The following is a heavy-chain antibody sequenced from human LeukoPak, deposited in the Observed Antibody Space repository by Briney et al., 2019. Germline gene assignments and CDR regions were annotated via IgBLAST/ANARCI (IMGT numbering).Heavy chain of an antibody. J-gene: IGHJ6*03. Sequence: SETLSLTCAVYGGSFSGYYWSWIRQPPGKGLEWIREINHSGSTNYNPSLKSRVTISVDTSKNQFSLKLSSVTAADTAVYYCARGYDYVWGSYRFHYYYYMDVWGKGTTVTISS. CDR3: ARGYDYVWGSYRFHYYYYMDV. CDR1: GGSFSGYY. V-gene: IGHV4-34*01. CDR2: INHSGST. D-gene: IGHD3-16*02.